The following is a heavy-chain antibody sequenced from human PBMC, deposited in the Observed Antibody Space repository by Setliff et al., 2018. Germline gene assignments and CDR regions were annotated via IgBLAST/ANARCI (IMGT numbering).Heavy chain of an antibody. J-gene: IGHJ3*02. CDR2: ISAHNGNT. V-gene: IGHV1-18*01. D-gene: IGHD5-18*01. CDR3: ARGGYSYGYDHGFDI. Sequence: GASVKVSCKASGYTFISYGISWVRQAPGQGLEWMGWISAHNGNTNYAQKLQGRVTMTTDTSTTTAYMELRSLRSDDTAVYYCARGGYSYGYDHGFDIWGQGTMVTVSS. CDR1: GYTFISYG.